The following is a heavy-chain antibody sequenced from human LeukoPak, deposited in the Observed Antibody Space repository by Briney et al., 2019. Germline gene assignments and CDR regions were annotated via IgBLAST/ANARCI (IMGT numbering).Heavy chain of an antibody. CDR3: ARDGTGGATAGFDH. V-gene: IGHV1-18*01. CDR2: ISAYNGDT. CDR1: GDSLSNHG. J-gene: IGHJ4*02. Sequence: ASAKVSCKASGDSLSNHGISWVRQAPGQGLEWMGWISAYNGDTNYAQKVQGRVTMTTDTSTSTAYMELRSLRSDDTAVYYCARDGTGGATAGFDHWGQGTLVTVSS. D-gene: IGHD1-26*01.